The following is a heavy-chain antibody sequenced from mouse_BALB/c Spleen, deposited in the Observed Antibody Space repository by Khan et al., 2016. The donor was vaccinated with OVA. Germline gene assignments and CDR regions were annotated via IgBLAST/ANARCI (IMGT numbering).Heavy chain of an antibody. V-gene: IGHV2-6-5*01. CDR2: IWAGGSK. Sequence: QMQLQESGPGLVAPSQSLSITCTVSSFSLTDYAVSWIHQPPGKGLEWLGVIWAGGSKSYYSALKSRLSISKDNSKSQVFLKMNSLQTDGTAMYYCAKDPPYYAMDYWGQGTSVTVSS. CDR3: AKDPPYYAMDY. J-gene: IGHJ4*01. CDR1: SFSLTDYA.